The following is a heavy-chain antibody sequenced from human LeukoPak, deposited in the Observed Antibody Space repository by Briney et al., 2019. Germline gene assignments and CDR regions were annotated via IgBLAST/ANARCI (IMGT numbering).Heavy chain of an antibody. CDR3: AKRNEHSTSWNDAFDV. CDR2: ISWNSGSI. D-gene: IGHD6-13*01. Sequence: GGSLRLSCTASGFTFDDYAMHWVRQAPGKGLEWVSGISWNSGSIGYADSVKGRFTISRDNSKSTLYVQMNSLRAEDTAVYYCAKRNEHSTSWNDAFDVWGQGAMVTVSS. J-gene: IGHJ3*01. V-gene: IGHV3-9*01. CDR1: GFTFDDYA.